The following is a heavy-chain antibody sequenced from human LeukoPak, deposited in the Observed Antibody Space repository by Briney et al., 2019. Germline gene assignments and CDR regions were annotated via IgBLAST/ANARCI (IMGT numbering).Heavy chain of an antibody. CDR3: AKRGCDSGGYYGYFDY. CDR1: GFTFSTYA. Sequence: GGSLRLSCAASGFTFSTYAMSWVRQAPGKGLEWVSVISGSGVSTYYADSVEGRFTISRDKSSNTLYLQMNSLRAEDTAVYYCAKRGCDSGGYYGYFDYWGQGTLVTVSS. J-gene: IGHJ4*02. CDR2: ISGSGVST. V-gene: IGHV3-23*01. D-gene: IGHD3-22*01.